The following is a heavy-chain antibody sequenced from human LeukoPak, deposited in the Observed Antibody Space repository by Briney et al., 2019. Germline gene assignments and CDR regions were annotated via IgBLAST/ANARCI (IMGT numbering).Heavy chain of an antibody. D-gene: IGHD4-23*01. Sequence: GGSLRLSCAASGFTFKNYAMNWVRLAPGKGLEWVSAISGSGGSTYYADSVKGRFTISRDNSKNTLYLQMHSLRAEDTALYYCAKDPSGNKGLVLGYGGQGPLVTVS. CDR3: AKDPSGNKGLVLGY. J-gene: IGHJ4*02. V-gene: IGHV3-23*01. CDR2: ISGSGGST. CDR1: GFTFKNYA.